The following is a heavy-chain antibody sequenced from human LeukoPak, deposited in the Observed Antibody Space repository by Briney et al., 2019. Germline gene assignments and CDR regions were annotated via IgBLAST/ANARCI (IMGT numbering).Heavy chain of an antibody. CDR1: GFTFSSYA. V-gene: IGHV3-74*01. CDR3: VRNMVRGIVYFDS. Sequence: PGGSLRLSCAASGFTFSSYAMSWVRQAPGKELVWVSRISENGNYINYADSVRGRFTISRDNAKNTLFLQMNSLRAEDTAVYYCVRNMVRGIVYFDSWGQGTLVTVSS. J-gene: IGHJ4*02. D-gene: IGHD3-10*01. CDR2: ISENGNYI.